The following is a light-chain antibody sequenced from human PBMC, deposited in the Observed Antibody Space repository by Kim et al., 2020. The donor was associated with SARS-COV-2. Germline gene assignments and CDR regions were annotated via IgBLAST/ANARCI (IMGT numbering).Light chain of an antibody. CDR3: MQTLQTPVT. J-gene: IGKJ4*01. CDR2: LGS. V-gene: IGKV2-28*01. CDR1: QSLLHSNGYNC. Sequence: DIVMTQSPLSLPVTPGEPASISCRSSQSLLHSNGYNCLDWYLQKPGQSPQLLIYLGSNRASGVPDRFSGSGSGTDFTLKISRVEAEDVGVYYCMQTLQTPVTFGGGTKLEI.